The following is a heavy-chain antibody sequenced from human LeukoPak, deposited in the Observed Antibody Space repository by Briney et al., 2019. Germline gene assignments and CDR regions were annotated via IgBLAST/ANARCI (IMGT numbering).Heavy chain of an antibody. V-gene: IGHV4-34*01. CDR1: GGSFSGYY. CDR3: ASVSRKAVALARLRIDS. Sequence: SETLSLTCAVYGGSFSGYYWSWIRQPPGKGLEWIGEINHSGSTNYNPSLKSRVTISVDTSKNQFSLKLSSVTAADTAVSYCASVSRKAVALARLRIDSWGQGTLVTVSS. D-gene: IGHD6-19*01. J-gene: IGHJ4*02. CDR2: INHSGST.